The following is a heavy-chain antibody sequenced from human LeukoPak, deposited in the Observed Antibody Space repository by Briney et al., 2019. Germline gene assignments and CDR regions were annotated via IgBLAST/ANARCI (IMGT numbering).Heavy chain of an antibody. Sequence: GGSLRLSCAASGFTFSTYGMHWVRQAPGKGLEWVAVIYYDGTNKYYADSVKGRFTISRDNSKNTLYLQMNSLRAEDTAVYYCAKVGRGVIIFGWFDPWGQGTLVTVSS. V-gene: IGHV3-33*06. CDR2: IYYDGTNK. CDR3: AKVGRGVIIFGWFDP. J-gene: IGHJ5*02. CDR1: GFTFSTYG. D-gene: IGHD3-10*01.